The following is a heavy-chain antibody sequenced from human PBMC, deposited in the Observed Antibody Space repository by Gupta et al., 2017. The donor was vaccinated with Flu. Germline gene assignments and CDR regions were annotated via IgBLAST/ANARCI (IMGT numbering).Heavy chain of an antibody. CDR3: AKAEVVVIIFFDY. D-gene: IGHD3-22*01. CDR1: GFTFSSDG. CDR2: ISGSSGTT. V-gene: IGHV3-23*01. Sequence: EVQLLESGGGLVQPGGSLRLSCAASGFTFSSDGMSWVRHARGKGLEWVSAISGSSGTTYYADSVKGRFTISRDNSKNTLYLQMNSLRAEDTAVYYCAKAEVVVIIFFDYWGQGTLVTVSS. J-gene: IGHJ4*02.